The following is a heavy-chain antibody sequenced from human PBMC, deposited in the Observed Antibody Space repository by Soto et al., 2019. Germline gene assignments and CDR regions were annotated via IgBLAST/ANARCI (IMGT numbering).Heavy chain of an antibody. V-gene: IGHV1-69*01. CDR1: GGTFSSYA. J-gene: IGHJ6*02. CDR2: IIPISDTT. Sequence: QVQLVQSGAEVKKPGSSVKVSCKASGGTFSSYAISWVQKAPGQGLEWMGGIIPISDTTNYAQKFQGRVTITADESTSTAYMELSSLRSEDTAVYYCARSQGSSTSLEIYYYYYYGMDVWGQGTTVTVSS. D-gene: IGHD2-2*01. CDR3: ARSQGSSTSLEIYYYYYYGMDV.